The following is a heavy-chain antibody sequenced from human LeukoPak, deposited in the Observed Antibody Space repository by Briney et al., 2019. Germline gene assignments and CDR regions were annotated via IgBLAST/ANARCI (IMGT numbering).Heavy chain of an antibody. CDR1: GFTFDDYA. Sequence: GRSLRLSCAASGFTFDDYAMHWVRQAPGKGLEWVSGISWNSGSIGYADSVKGRFTISRDNAKNSLYLQMNSLRAEETALYYCAKDLRPHSGYDWGYFDYWGQGTLVTVSS. J-gene: IGHJ4*02. D-gene: IGHD5-12*01. CDR3: AKDLRPHSGYDWGYFDY. V-gene: IGHV3-9*01. CDR2: ISWNSGSI.